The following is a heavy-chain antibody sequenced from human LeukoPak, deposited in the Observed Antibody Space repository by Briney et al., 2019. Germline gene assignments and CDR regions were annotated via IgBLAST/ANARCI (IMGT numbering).Heavy chain of an antibody. J-gene: IGHJ4*02. CDR3: ATIKRGNIFGYFDF. Sequence: SETLSLTCTVSGGSLRSHYWSWIRQSPGKGLEWIAYVRDTGSTKDNPSLTSRVALSADTSKNQFSLRLTSVTAADTAIYYCATIKRGNIFGYFDFWGQGILVTVSS. CDR2: VRDTGST. CDR1: GGSLRSHY. D-gene: IGHD5-18*01. V-gene: IGHV4-59*11.